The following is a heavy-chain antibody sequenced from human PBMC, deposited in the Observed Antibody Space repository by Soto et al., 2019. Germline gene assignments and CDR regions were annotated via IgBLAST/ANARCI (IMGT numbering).Heavy chain of an antibody. CDR1: GFIFSSYA. V-gene: IGHV3-64*01. CDR3: ARRDYYDSSGYYLNGAFDI. CDR2: ISSNGGST. D-gene: IGHD3-22*01. Sequence: GGSLRLSCAASGFIFSSYAMHWVRQAPGKGLECVSAISSNGGSTYYANSVKGRFTISRDNSKNTLYLQMGGLRAEDMAVYYCARRDYYDSSGYYLNGAFDIWGQGTMVTVSS. J-gene: IGHJ3*02.